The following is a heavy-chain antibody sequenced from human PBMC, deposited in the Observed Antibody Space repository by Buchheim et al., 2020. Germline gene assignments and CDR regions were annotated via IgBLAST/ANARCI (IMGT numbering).Heavy chain of an antibody. CDR3: ARAWGNTMVRGNLFDP. CDR1: GLTFSDYN. CDR2: ISSSGSTI. Sequence: EVQLVESGGGLVHPGGSLRLSCAASGLTFSDYNMNWLRQAPGKGLEWLAYISSSGSTIHYAASVEGGFTISSDTAQNSLYLQMDSLRADDTAVYYCARAWGNTMVRGNLFDPWGQGTL. V-gene: IGHV3-48*01. D-gene: IGHD3-10*01. J-gene: IGHJ5*02.